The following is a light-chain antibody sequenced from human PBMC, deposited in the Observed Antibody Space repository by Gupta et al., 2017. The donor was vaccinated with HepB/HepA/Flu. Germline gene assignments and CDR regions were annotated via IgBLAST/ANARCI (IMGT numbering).Light chain of an antibody. CDR1: QGIGND. Sequence: AIQVTQSPSSLSASVGDRVTITCRASQGIGNDLGWFQQKPGEAPNLLIYAASTLQSGVPSRFSGSGSGTDFTLTISSLQPEDFATYYCLQDFNYPWTFGQGTKVEMK. J-gene: IGKJ1*01. CDR3: LQDFNYPWT. CDR2: AAS. V-gene: IGKV1-6*02.